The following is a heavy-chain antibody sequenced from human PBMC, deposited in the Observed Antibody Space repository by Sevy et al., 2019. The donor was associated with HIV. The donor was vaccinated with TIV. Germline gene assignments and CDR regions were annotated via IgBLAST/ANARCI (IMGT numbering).Heavy chain of an antibody. V-gene: IGHV1-69*13. D-gene: IGHD1-7*01. CDR3: ACGMQGGPYSGTTWGAFDI. CDR1: GGTFSSYA. Sequence: ASVKVSCKASGGTFSSYAISWVRQAPGQGLEWMGGIIPIVGTANYAQKFQGRVTSTADESTSTAYMELRSLRAEDKAECYCACGMQGGPYSGTTWGAFDIWGQGTMVTVSS. J-gene: IGHJ3*02. CDR2: IIPIVGTA.